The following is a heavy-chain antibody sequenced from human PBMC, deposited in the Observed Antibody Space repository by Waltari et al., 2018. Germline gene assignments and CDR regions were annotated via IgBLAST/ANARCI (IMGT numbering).Heavy chain of an antibody. CDR1: GSTFSRYS. J-gene: IGHJ3*02. Sequence: EMQLVESGGGLVKPGGSLRLSCKASGSTFSRYSMNWIRQAPGEGLGAVSPIGIGSTLIYYPGSMKSRFAVSRDNAKDSLYLQINSLRVENTAVYYCASERSDYDDSSALDGFDIWGQGTMVTVSS. CDR3: ASERSDYDDSSALDGFDI. CDR2: IGIGSTLI. V-gene: IGHV3-21*02. D-gene: IGHD3-22*01.